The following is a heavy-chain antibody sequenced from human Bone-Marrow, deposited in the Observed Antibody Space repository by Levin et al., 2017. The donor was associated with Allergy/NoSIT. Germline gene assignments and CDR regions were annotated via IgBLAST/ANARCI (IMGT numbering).Heavy chain of an antibody. CDR2: IYHSGST. D-gene: IGHD2-8*01. J-gene: IGHJ4*02. Sequence: PGGSLRLSCAVSGYSISSGYYWGWIRQPPGKGLEWIGSIYHSGSTYYNPSLKSRVTISVDTSKNQFSLKLSSVTAADTAVYYCAREACTNGVCYVSQKANYFDYWGQGTLVTVSS. V-gene: IGHV4-38-2*02. CDR1: GYSISSGYY. CDR3: AREACTNGVCYVSQKANYFDY.